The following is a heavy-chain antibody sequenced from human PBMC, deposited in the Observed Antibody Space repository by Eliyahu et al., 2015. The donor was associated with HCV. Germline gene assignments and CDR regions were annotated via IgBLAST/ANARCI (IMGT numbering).Heavy chain of an antibody. CDR2: IDWDDDK. D-gene: IGHD6-13*01. J-gene: IGHJ6*02. CDR3: ARIQTYSSSWYPLYYGMDV. CDR1: GFSLSTSGMC. V-gene: IGHV2-70*15. Sequence: QVTLRESGPALVKPTQTLTLTCTFSGFSLSTSGMCVSWIRQPPGKALEWLARIDWDDDKYYSTSLKTRLTISKDTSKNQVVLTMTNMDPVDTATYYCARIQTYSSSWYPLYYGMDVWGQGTTVTVSS.